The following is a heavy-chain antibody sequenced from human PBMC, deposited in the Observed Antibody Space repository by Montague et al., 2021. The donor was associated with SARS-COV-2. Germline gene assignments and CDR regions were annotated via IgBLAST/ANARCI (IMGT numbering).Heavy chain of an antibody. J-gene: IGHJ4*02. V-gene: IGHV4-34*01. CDR1: GGSITDYY. Sequence: SETLSLTCAVYGGSITDYYWSWIRRPPGKGLEWIGEINHRGTSNYNPSLKSRVSISVDTSKNQFSLYLGSVTAADTAVYYCARGRQHFNMIVVVMTGGEYYFDYWEQGTLVTVSS. CDR2: INHRGTS. D-gene: IGHD3-22*01. CDR3: ARGRQHFNMIVVVMTGGEYYFDY.